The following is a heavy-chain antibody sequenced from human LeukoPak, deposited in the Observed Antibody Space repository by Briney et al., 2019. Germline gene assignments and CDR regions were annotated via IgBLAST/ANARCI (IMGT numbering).Heavy chain of an antibody. V-gene: IGHV3-21*01. Sequence: PGGSLRLSCAASGFTFSTYSLNWVRQAPGKGLEWVSSISSSSSYIYYADSMKGRFTISRDNAKNSLYLQMDSVRAEDTAVYYCARGGYGDYVMEYWGQGTLVTVSS. CDR2: ISSSSSYI. CDR1: GFTFSTYS. D-gene: IGHD4-17*01. CDR3: ARGGYGDYVMEY. J-gene: IGHJ4*02.